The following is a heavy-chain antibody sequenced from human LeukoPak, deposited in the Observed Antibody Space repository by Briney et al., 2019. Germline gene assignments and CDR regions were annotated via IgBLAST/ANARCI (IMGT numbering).Heavy chain of an antibody. V-gene: IGHV4-59*12. D-gene: IGHD5-18*01. CDR2: IYYSGST. CDR3: ARVGVVDTAVVGGSDWFDP. Sequence: SETLSLTCTVSGGSISSYYWSWIRQPPGKGLEWIGYIYYSGSTNYNPSLKSRVTISVDTSKNQFSLQLRSVTPEDTAVYYCARVGVVDTAVVGGSDWFDPWGQGTLVTVSS. CDR1: GGSISSYY. J-gene: IGHJ5*02.